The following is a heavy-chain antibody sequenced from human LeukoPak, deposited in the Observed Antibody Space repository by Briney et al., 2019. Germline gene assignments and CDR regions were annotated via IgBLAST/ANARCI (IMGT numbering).Heavy chain of an antibody. CDR1: GYSISSGYY. J-gene: IGHJ3*02. D-gene: IGHD2-15*01. V-gene: IGHV4-38-2*01. Sequence: SETLSLTCAVSGYSISSGYYWGWIRQPPGKGLEWIGSIYHSGSTSYNPSLKSRVTISVDTSKKQFSMKLSSVTAADTAVYYCARLDSGGSWYSVGAFDIWGQGTMVTVSS. CDR2: IYHSGST. CDR3: ARLDSGGSWYSVGAFDI.